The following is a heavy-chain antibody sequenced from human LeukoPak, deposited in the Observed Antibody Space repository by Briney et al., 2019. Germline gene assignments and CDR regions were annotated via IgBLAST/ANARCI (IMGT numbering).Heavy chain of an antibody. V-gene: IGHV4-4*07. Sequence: PSETLSLTCTASGGSISSYYWSWIRQPAGKGLEWIGRMYTSGSTNYNPSLKSRVTMSVDTSKNQCTLKLSSVTAADTAVYYCARVGDYALKDWGQGTLVTVSS. D-gene: IGHD3-16*01. J-gene: IGHJ4*02. CDR1: GGSISSYY. CDR2: MYTSGST. CDR3: ARVGDYALKD.